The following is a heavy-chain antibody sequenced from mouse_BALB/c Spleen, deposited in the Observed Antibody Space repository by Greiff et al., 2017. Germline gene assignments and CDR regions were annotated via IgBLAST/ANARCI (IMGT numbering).Heavy chain of an antibody. CDR3: ASSGSDY. V-gene: IGHV5-17*02. Sequence: EVKLMESGGGLVQPGGSRKLSCAASGFTFSSFGMHCVRQAPEKGLEWVAYISSGSSTIYYADTVKGRFTISRDNPKNTLFLQMTSLRSEDTAMYYCASSGSDYWGQGTTLTVSS. CDR1: GFTFSSFG. D-gene: IGHD6-1*01. CDR2: ISSGSSTI. J-gene: IGHJ2*01.